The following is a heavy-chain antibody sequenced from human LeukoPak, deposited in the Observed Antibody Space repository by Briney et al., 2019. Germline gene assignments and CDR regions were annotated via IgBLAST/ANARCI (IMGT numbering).Heavy chain of an antibody. CDR2: VSSGGGT. D-gene: IGHD3-10*01. CDR3: ARFRGDV. Sequence: PGGSLRLSCSASGFTFSSYAMHWVRQAPGKGLEWVSVVSSGGGTYYADSVKGRFIISRENSKNTLHLQMNSLRVEDTAVYYCARFRGDVWGQGTTVTVSS. V-gene: IGHV3-66*01. CDR1: GFTFSSYA. J-gene: IGHJ6*02.